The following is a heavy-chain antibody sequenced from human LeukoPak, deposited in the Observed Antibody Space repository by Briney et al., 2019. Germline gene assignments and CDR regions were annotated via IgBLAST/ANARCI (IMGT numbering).Heavy chain of an antibody. D-gene: IGHD4-23*01. Sequence: GGSLRLSCTASGFTFGDYAMSWVRQAPGKGLEWVGFIRSKAYGGTTEYAASVKGRFTISRDDSKSIAYLQMNSLRAEDTAVYYCARDNYGGNGLWGQGTLVTVSS. CDR1: GFTFGDYA. J-gene: IGHJ4*02. CDR2: IRSKAYGGTT. CDR3: ARDNYGGNGL. V-gene: IGHV3-49*04.